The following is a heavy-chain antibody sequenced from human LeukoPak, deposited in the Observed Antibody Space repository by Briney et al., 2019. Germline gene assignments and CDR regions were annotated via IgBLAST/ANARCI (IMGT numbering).Heavy chain of an antibody. V-gene: IGHV4-4*07. CDR1: GGSFSNYY. CDR3: ARQRPQYYGMDV. D-gene: IGHD1-1*01. CDR2: IYTSGST. Sequence: PSETLSLTCTVSGGSFSNYYCSWSRQPAGKGLEWIGRIYTSGSTNYNPSVNSRVTMSVDTSNNQFSLKLTSVTAADTAVYYCARQRPQYYGMDVWGQGTTVTVSS. J-gene: IGHJ6*02.